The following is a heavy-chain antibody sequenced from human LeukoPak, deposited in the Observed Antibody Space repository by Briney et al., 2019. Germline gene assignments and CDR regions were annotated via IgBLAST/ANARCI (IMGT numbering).Heavy chain of an antibody. J-gene: IGHJ1*01. Sequence: SETLSLTCTVSGGSITSYFWTWIRQPPGKGLEWIGYIYHNSGTTNYNPSLKSRVSISVDTSKTHFSLKLSSVTAADTAVYYCAKKAPYSSEYSQHWGRGTLVTVSS. CDR2: IYHNSGTT. CDR3: AKKAPYSSEYSQH. D-gene: IGHD2-15*01. CDR1: GGSITSYF. V-gene: IGHV4-59*01.